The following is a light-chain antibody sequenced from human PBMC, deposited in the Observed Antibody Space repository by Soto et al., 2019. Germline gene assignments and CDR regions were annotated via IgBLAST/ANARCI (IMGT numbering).Light chain of an antibody. CDR2: DAS. CDR1: QSVSSY. Sequence: EIVLTQSPATLSLSPGERATLSCRASQSVSSYLAWYQQKPGQAPSLLIYDASNRATGIPDRFSGSGSGTDFTLTISRLEPEDFAVYYCQQYAGSPWTFGQGTRWIS. V-gene: IGKV3-20*01. J-gene: IGKJ1*01. CDR3: QQYAGSPWT.